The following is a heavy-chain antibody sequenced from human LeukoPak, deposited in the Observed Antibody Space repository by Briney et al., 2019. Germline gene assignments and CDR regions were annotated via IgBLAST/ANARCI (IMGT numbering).Heavy chain of an antibody. CDR3: ARLSHYSDSSGYYLGSYYFDY. V-gene: IGHV4-39*01. J-gene: IGHJ4*02. D-gene: IGHD3-22*01. CDR1: GGSISSSIYY. CDR2: IYYSGST. Sequence: SETLSLTCTVSGGSISSSIYYWGWIRQPPGKGLEWIGSIYYSGSTYYNPSVKSRVTLSLDTSKNQFSLKLSSVTAADTAVYYCARLSHYSDSSGYYLGSYYFDYWGQGTLVTVSS.